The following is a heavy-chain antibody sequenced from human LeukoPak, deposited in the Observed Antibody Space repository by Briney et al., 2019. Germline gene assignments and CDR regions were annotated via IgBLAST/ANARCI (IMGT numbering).Heavy chain of an antibody. CDR3: AGAYCGGDCFSPEAFDI. D-gene: IGHD2-21*02. V-gene: IGHV3-30*04. Sequence: GGSLRLSCAASGFTFSSYAMHWVRQAPGKGLEWVAVISYDGSNKYYADSVKGRFTISRDNSKNTLYLQMNSLRAEDTAVYYCAGAYCGGDCFSPEAFDIWGQGTMVTVSS. J-gene: IGHJ3*02. CDR2: ISYDGSNK. CDR1: GFTFSSYA.